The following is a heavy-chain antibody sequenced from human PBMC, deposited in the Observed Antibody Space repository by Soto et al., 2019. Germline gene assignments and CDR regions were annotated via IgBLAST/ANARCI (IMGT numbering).Heavy chain of an antibody. D-gene: IGHD2-2*01. CDR2: IIPFFDTA. J-gene: IGHJ6*02. Sequence: QVQLVQSGAEVKKPGSSVKVSCKASGDTFSSYAISWVRQAPGQGLEWMGGIIPFFDTANYAQQFQGRVTITADESTRTADGELSSLRSEDTAVYFCARHDCISSSFYYYYYYVMDVWGQGTTVTVS. V-gene: IGHV1-69*12. CDR3: ARHDCISSSFYYYYYYVMDV. CDR1: GDTFSSYA.